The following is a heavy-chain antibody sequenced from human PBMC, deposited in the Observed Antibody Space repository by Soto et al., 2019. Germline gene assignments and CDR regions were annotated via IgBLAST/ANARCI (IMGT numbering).Heavy chain of an antibody. V-gene: IGHV4-4*02. D-gene: IGHD3-16*01. CDR3: ARVSWAGLEQYYYYGMDV. CDR1: GGSISSSNW. J-gene: IGHJ6*02. Sequence: PSETLSLTCAVSGGSISSSNWWSWVRQPPGKGLEWIGEIYHSGSTNYNPSLKSRVTISVDKSKNQFSLKLSSVTAADTAVYYCARVSWAGLEQYYYYGMDVWGQGTTVTVSS. CDR2: IYHSGST.